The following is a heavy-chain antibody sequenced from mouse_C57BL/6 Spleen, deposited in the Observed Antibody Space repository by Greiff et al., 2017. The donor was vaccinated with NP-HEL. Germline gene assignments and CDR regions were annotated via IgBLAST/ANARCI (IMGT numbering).Heavy chain of an antibody. V-gene: IGHV1-19*01. CDR2: INPYNGGT. D-gene: IGHD2-3*01. Sequence: EVQLQQSGPVLVKPGASVKMSCKASGYTFTDYYMNWVKQSHGKSLEWIGVINPYNGGTSYNQKFKGKATLTVDKSSSTAYMELNSLISEDSAVYYCARFYDGYAMDYWGQGTSVTVSS. CDR1: GYTFTDYY. J-gene: IGHJ4*01. CDR3: ARFYDGYAMDY.